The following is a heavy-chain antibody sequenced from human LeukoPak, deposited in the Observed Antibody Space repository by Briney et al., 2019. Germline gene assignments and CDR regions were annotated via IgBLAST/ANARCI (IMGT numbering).Heavy chain of an antibody. V-gene: IGHV4-4*07. J-gene: IGHJ4*02. CDR1: AGSITSYY. CDR2: FYSREST. D-gene: IGHD3-22*01. CDR3: VAHYYSDTRGQDY. Sequence: SETLSLTCTVSAGSITSYYWSWIRQPAGKGLEWIGRFYSRESTNYNPSLKSRVTMSADTSRSQLSLKLTSVTAADTAVYYCVAHYYSDTRGQDYWGQGTLVTVSS.